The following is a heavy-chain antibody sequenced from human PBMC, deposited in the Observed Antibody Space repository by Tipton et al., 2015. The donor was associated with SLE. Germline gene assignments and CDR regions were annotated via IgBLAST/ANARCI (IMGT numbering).Heavy chain of an antibody. Sequence: TLSLTCTVSGGSISSHYWSWIRQPPGKGLEWIGEINHSGSTNYNPSLKSRVTISVDTSKNQFSLKLSSVTAADTAVYYCARTGDYFDYWGQGTLVTVSS. V-gene: IGHV4-34*01. D-gene: IGHD3-10*01. J-gene: IGHJ4*02. CDR3: ARTGDYFDY. CDR2: INHSGST. CDR1: GGSISSHY.